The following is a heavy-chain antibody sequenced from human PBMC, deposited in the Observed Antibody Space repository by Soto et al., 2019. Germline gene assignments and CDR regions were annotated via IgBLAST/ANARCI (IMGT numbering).Heavy chain of an antibody. D-gene: IGHD6-19*01. CDR2: IYTSASI. CDR3: ARDREAGYNFYYGMDV. J-gene: IGHJ6*02. Sequence: SETLSLTCSVSGADINTYSWTWTRQPAGKGLEWIGRIYTSASINYNPSLRGRVTLSVDTSTNQVSLKLASVTAADTAVSYCARDREAGYNFYYGMDVWGQGTTVTVSS. CDR1: GADINTYS. V-gene: IGHV4-4*07.